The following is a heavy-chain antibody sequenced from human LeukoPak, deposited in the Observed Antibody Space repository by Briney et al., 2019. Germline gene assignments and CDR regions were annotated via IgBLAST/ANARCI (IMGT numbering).Heavy chain of an antibody. CDR1: GYTFTGYY. Sequence: GALVKVSCKASGYTFTGYYMHWVRQAPGQGLEWMGWIDPNSGGTNYAQKFQGRVTMTRDTSISTAYMELSRLRSDDTAVYYCAAPPRGGYYLGYWGQRTLVTVSS. CDR2: IDPNSGGT. CDR3: AAPPRGGYYLGY. V-gene: IGHV1-2*02. J-gene: IGHJ4*02. D-gene: IGHD3-10*01.